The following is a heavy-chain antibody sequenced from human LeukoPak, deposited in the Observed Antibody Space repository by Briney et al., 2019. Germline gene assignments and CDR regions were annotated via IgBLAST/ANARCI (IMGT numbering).Heavy chain of an antibody. Sequence: GGSLRLSCAASRFTFSNYAMTWVRQASGKGLEWVSNIKQDGSEKYFVDSVKGRFTISRDNAKNSLHLQMNSLRAEDTAVYYCAREALVAGVVDYWGQGTLVTVSS. D-gene: IGHD2-8*02. CDR2: IKQDGSEK. CDR3: AREALVAGVVDY. CDR1: RFTFSNYA. J-gene: IGHJ4*02. V-gene: IGHV3-7*01.